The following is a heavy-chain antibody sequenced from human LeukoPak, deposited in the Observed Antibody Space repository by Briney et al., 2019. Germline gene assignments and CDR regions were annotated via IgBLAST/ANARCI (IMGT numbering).Heavy chain of an antibody. CDR1: GGTFSSYA. V-gene: IGHV1-69*13. Sequence: ASVKVSCKVSGGTFSSYAISWVRQAPGQGLEWMGGIIPIFGTANYAQKFQGRVTITADESTSTAYMELSSLRSEDTAVYYCAREILCSSTSCYPYWGQGTLVTVSS. J-gene: IGHJ4*02. D-gene: IGHD2-2*01. CDR2: IIPIFGTA. CDR3: AREILCSSTSCYPY.